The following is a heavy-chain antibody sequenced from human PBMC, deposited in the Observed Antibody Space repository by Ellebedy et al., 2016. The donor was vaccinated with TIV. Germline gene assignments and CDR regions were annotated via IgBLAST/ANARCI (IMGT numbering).Heavy chain of an antibody. CDR2: IYHSGST. CDR1: GGSISSGGYS. D-gene: IGHD5-12*01. J-gene: IGHJ4*02. Sequence: MPSETLSLTCAVSGGSISSGGYSWSWIRQPPGKGLEWIGYIYHSGSTYYNPSLKSRVTLSVDRSKNQLALKLSSVTAADTAVYYCARGWGQSTTIAFDYWGQGTLVTGSS. CDR3: ARGWGQSTTIAFDY. V-gene: IGHV4-30-2*01.